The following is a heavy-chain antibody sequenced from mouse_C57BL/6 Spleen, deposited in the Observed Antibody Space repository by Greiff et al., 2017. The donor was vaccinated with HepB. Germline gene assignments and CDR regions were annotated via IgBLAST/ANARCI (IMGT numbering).Heavy chain of an antibody. V-gene: IGHV1-18*01. CDR3: ARSKAAQATGGYFDY. J-gene: IGHJ2*01. CDR1: GYTFTDYN. Sequence: VQLQQSGPELVKPGASVKIPCKASGYTFTDYNMDWVKQSHGKSLEWIGDINPNNGGTNYTQKFKGKATLTVDKSSSTAYMELRSLTSEDTAVYYCARSKAAQATGGYFDYWGQGTTLTVSS. CDR2: INPNNGGT. D-gene: IGHD3-2*02.